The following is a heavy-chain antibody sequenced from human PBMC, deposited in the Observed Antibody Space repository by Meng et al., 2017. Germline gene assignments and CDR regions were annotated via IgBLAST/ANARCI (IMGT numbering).Heavy chain of an antibody. CDR2: IYHSGST. Sequence: QGRLQAAGPGLVKPSGALSLTCAVSGGSISSSNWWSWVRQPPGKGLEWIGEIYHSGSTNYNPSLKSRVTISVDKSKNQFSLKLSSVTAADTAVYYCARVVAATTLFLDYWGQGTLVTVSS. J-gene: IGHJ4*02. CDR3: ARVVAATTLFLDY. D-gene: IGHD2-15*01. V-gene: IGHV4-4*02. CDR1: GGSISSSNW.